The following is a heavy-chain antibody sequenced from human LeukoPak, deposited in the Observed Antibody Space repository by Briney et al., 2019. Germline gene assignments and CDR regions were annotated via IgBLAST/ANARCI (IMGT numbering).Heavy chain of an antibody. D-gene: IGHD3-9*01. CDR2: INPSGGST. CDR3: ARRGILTGYMFDY. CDR1: GYTFTSYY. Sequence: ASVKVSCKXSGYTFTSYYMHWVRQAPGQGLEWMGIINPSGGSTTYAQKFQGRVTMTSDTSTSTVYMELSSLRSDDTAAYYCARRGILTGYMFDYWGQGTLVTVSS. J-gene: IGHJ4*02. V-gene: IGHV1-46*03.